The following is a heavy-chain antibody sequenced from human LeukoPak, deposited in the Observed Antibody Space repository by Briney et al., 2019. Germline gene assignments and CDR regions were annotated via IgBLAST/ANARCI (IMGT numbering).Heavy chain of an antibody. V-gene: IGHV1-18*01. Sequence: GASVTVSCTASGYTFTNYGISWVRQAPGQGLEWMGRISAYNGNTNYAQKLQGRVTITTDKSTSTAYMELRSLRSDDTAVYYCATDLADYYDSSGYYYPPGYFDYWGQGTLVTVSS. CDR2: ISAYNGNT. CDR3: ATDLADYYDSSGYYYPPGYFDY. CDR1: GYTFTNYG. D-gene: IGHD3-22*01. J-gene: IGHJ4*02.